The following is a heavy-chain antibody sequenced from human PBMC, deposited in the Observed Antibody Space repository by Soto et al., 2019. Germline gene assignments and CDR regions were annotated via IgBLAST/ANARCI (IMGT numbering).Heavy chain of an antibody. CDR1: GFTFSSYA. D-gene: IGHD2-2*01. V-gene: IGHV3-23*01. J-gene: IGHJ6*03. Sequence: GGSLRLCCAASGFTFSSYAMSWVRQAPGKGLEWVSAISGSGGSTYYADSVKGRFTISRDNSKNTLYLQMNSLRAEDTAVYYCAREPVVPAAKSRVGYYYYMDVWGKGTTVTVSS. CDR3: AREPVVPAAKSRVGYYYYMDV. CDR2: ISGSGGST.